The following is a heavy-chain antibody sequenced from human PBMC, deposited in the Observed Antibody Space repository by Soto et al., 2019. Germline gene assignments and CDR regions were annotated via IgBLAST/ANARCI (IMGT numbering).Heavy chain of an antibody. CDR3: GRLSAWGDSHGPSDL. V-gene: IGHV4-38-2*01. Sequence: SETLSLTCAFSGYSISSGYYWGWIRQPPGKGLEWIGSISHSGSTYYNPSLKSRVTISVDTSKKQFSLKLTSVTAADPAVYYCGRLSAWGDSHGPSDLWGQGTRGTVSS. CDR1: GYSISSGYY. D-gene: IGHD6-13*01. CDR2: ISHSGST. J-gene: IGHJ5*02.